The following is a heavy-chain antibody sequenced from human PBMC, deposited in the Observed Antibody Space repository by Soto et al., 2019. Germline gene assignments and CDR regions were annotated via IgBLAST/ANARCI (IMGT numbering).Heavy chain of an antibody. V-gene: IGHV1-3*01. CDR3: ARGADNWNDLDS. CDR2: INPGNDNT. Sequence: ASVKVSCKASGYTFINYAVHWVRQAPGQSLEWMGWINPGNDNTRYSQKFQGRVTITRDTSANTAYMELSSLRSEDTAVYYCARGADNWNDLDSWGLGTLVTVSS. CDR1: GYTFINYA. D-gene: IGHD1-20*01. J-gene: IGHJ4*02.